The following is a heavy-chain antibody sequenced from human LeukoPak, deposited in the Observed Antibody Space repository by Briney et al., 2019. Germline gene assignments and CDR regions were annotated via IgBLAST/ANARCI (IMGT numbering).Heavy chain of an antibody. CDR1: GFTFSSYW. Sequence: GGSLRLSCAASGFTFSSYWMSWVRQAPGKGLEWVANIKQDGSEKYYVDSVKGRFTISRDNAKNSLYLQMNSLRAEDTAVYYCARALLVRGVSTIDYWGQGTLVTVSS. D-gene: IGHD3-10*01. CDR2: IKQDGSEK. J-gene: IGHJ4*02. CDR3: ARALLVRGVSTIDY. V-gene: IGHV3-7*01.